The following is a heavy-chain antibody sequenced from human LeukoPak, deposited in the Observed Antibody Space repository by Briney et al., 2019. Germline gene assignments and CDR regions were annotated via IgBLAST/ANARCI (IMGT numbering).Heavy chain of an antibody. D-gene: IGHD1-26*01. V-gene: IGHV1-2*02. CDR2: INPNSRGT. Sequence: ASVKVSCKASGYTFTGYYMHWVRHTPEQGLEWMVWINPNSRGTNYAQKFQGRVTMTRDTSISTAYMELSRLRSDDTAVYYCARDQGGFDTWGQGTLVTVSS. CDR3: ARDQGGFDT. CDR1: GYTFTGYY. J-gene: IGHJ5*02.